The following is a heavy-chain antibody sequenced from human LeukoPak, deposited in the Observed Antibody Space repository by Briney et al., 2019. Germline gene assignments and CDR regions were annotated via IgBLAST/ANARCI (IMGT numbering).Heavy chain of an antibody. Sequence: SVKVSFKESGGTFSSYAISWVRQAPGQGLEWMGGIIPIFGTANYAQKVQGRVTITTDESTSTAYMELSSLRSEDTAVYYCARDGPLDAFDIGGQGTMVTVSS. CDR1: GGTFSSYA. V-gene: IGHV1-69*05. CDR2: IIPIFGTA. CDR3: ARDGPLDAFDI. J-gene: IGHJ3*02.